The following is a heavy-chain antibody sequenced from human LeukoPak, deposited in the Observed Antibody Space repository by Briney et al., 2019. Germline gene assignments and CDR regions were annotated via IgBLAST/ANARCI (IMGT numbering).Heavy chain of an antibody. Sequence: SETLSLTCTVSGGSISSSSYYWGWIRQPPGKGLEWIGSIYYSGSTYYNRSLKSRVTISVDTSKNQFSLKLSSVTAADTAVYYCARGIVVVPAASFDYWGQGTLVTVSS. D-gene: IGHD2-2*01. J-gene: IGHJ4*02. V-gene: IGHV4-39*01. CDR1: GGSISSSSYY. CDR2: IYYSGST. CDR3: ARGIVVVPAASFDY.